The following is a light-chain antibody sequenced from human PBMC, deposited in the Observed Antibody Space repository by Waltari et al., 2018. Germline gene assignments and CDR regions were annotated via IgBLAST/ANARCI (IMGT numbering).Light chain of an antibody. CDR2: DAS. CDR1: QSVRSY. Sequence: EILLTQSPVTLSVSPGERATLSCKASQSVRSYLAWYQQKPGQAPRLLIYDASNRASGIPARFSGSGSGTDFTLTISNVEPEDFATYYCQQCNSYLLTFGGGTKVEIK. V-gene: IGKV3-11*01. J-gene: IGKJ4*01. CDR3: QQCNSYLLT.